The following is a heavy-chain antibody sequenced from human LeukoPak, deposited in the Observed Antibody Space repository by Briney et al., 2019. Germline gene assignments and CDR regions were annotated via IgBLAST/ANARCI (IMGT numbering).Heavy chain of an antibody. Sequence: GGSLRLSCAASGFSFSSYGMHWGRQAPGKGLEWLTVISYDGNTIYYADSVKGRFTISRDNSKNTLYLQMNSLRIEDTAVYYCAKDLSVVGAHDSFDVWGQGTMVTVSS. V-gene: IGHV3-30*18. CDR2: ISYDGNTI. J-gene: IGHJ3*01. D-gene: IGHD1-26*01. CDR3: AKDLSVVGAHDSFDV. CDR1: GFSFSSYG.